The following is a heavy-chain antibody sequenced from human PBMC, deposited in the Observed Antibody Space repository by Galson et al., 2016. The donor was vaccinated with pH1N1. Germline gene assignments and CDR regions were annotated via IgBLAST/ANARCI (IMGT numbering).Heavy chain of an antibody. V-gene: IGHV3-15*01. CDR1: SFSNTW. D-gene: IGHD6-6*01. Sequence: SFSNTWMSWVRQAPGKGLEWVGRIKSTTDGGTIDYVAPVKGRFTISRDDSKNALYLQMNSLKTEDTAVYYCTTDSTPHSDSSSYFDYWGQGTLVTVSS. CDR3: TTDSTPHSDSSSYFDY. J-gene: IGHJ4*02. CDR2: IKSTTDGGTI.